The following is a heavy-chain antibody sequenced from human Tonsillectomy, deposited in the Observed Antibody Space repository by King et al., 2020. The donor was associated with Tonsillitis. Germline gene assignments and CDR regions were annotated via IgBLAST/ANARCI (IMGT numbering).Heavy chain of an antibody. J-gene: IGHJ4*02. CDR1: GFPFGSYA. Sequence: VQLVESGGGLVQPGGSLRLPCPASGFPFGSYAMSWVRQAPGKGLEWVSAISGSGGSTSYADSVKGRFTISRDNSKNTLYLQMNSLRAEDTAVYYCAKKVGNYYDSSGYPLDYWGQGTLVTVSS. V-gene: IGHV3-23*04. CDR2: ISGSGGST. D-gene: IGHD3-22*01. CDR3: AKKVGNYYDSSGYPLDY.